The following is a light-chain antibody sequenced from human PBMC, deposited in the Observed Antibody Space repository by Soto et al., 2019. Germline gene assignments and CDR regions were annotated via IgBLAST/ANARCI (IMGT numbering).Light chain of an antibody. CDR3: QQYGSSPFA. CDR2: GAS. J-gene: IGKJ3*01. CDR1: QSVSSSY. V-gene: IGKV3-20*01. Sequence: EGVLTQSPGTLSLSPGERGTLSCRASQSVSSSYLAWYQQKPGQAPRLLIYGASSRATGIPDRFCGRGSATDFTLTINRLEPEDFAVYYCQQYGSSPFAFGPGTKVDIK.